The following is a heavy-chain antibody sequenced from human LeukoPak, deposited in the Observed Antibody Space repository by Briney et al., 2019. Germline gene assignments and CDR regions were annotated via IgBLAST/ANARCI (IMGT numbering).Heavy chain of an antibody. CDR3: AKPPPDSSSWLFDY. V-gene: IGHV3-23*01. D-gene: IGHD6-13*01. CDR1: GFTFSTYA. J-gene: IGHJ4*02. CDR2: ISGNTGLVT. Sequence: GGSLRLSCAASGFTFSTYAMSWVRQAPGKGLEWVSTISGNTGLVTYYADSAKGRFTISRDNSKNTVYLQMNSLRVEDTAVYYCAKPPPDSSSWLFDYWGQGTLVTVSS.